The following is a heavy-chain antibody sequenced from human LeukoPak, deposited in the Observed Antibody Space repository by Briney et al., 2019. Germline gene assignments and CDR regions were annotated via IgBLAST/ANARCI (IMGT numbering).Heavy chain of an antibody. CDR2: INPSGGST. J-gene: IGHJ4*02. Sequence: ASVKVSCKASGYTFTSYYMHWVRQAPGQGLEWMGIINPSGGSTSYAQKFQGRVTMTRDTSTNTVYMELSSLRSEDTAVYYCARVGEWLGPFDYWGQGTLVTVSS. D-gene: IGHD3-16*01. CDR3: ARVGEWLGPFDY. V-gene: IGHV1-46*01. CDR1: GYTFTSYY.